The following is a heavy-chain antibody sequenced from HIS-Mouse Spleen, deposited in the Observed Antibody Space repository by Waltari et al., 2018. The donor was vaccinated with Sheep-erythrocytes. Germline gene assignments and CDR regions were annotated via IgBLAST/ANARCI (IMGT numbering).Heavy chain of an antibody. Sequence: QVQLVESGGGVVQPGRSLRLSCAACGFTFSSFGMHWVRQAPGKGLEWVAVISYDGSNKYYADSVKGRFTISRDNSKNTLYLQMNSLRAEDTAVYYCAKGDAMVYDAFDIWGQGTMVTVSS. J-gene: IGHJ3*02. CDR1: GFTFSSFG. V-gene: IGHV3-30*18. CDR3: AKGDAMVYDAFDI. CDR2: ISYDGSNK. D-gene: IGHD2-8*01.